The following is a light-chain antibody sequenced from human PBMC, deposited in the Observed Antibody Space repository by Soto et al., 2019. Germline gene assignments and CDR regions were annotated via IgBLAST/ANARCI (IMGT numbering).Light chain of an antibody. CDR2: DAS. J-gene: IGKJ5*01. CDR3: QQRSNWPPIT. Sequence: EIVLTRSPATLSLSPGERATLSCRASQRVSSYLAWYQQKPRQAPRLLIYDASNRAAGIPARFSGSGSGTDFTLTISSLEPEDFAVYYCQQRSNWPPITFGQGTRLEIK. V-gene: IGKV3-11*01. CDR1: QRVSSY.